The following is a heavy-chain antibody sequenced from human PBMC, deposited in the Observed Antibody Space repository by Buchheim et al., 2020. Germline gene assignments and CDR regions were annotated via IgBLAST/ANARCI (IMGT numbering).Heavy chain of an antibody. J-gene: IGHJ5*02. CDR2: INSDGSST. D-gene: IGHD3-3*01. Sequence: EVQLVESGGGLVQPGGSLRLPCAASGFTFSSYCMHWVRQAPGKGLVWVSRINSDGSSTSYADSAKGRFTISSDNAKNTLYPQMNGLGAEDTAVYYCARDRYDFWSGYHVGNWFDPWGQGTL. V-gene: IGHV3-74*01. CDR3: ARDRYDFWSGYHVGNWFDP. CDR1: GFTFSSYC.